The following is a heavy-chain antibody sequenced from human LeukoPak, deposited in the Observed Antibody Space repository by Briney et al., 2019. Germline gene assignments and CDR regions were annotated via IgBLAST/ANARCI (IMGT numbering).Heavy chain of an antibody. CDR3: FTEVPGGGY. V-gene: IGHV3-15*07. CDR2: IKSNSDGGTT. CDR1: DFTLSNAW. J-gene: IGHJ4*02. Sequence: GGSLRLSSAASDFTLSNAWMNWVRQAPGKGLEWVGRIKSNSDGGTTNYAAPVKGRFAISRDDSKNTLYLQMNSLKTEDTAMYYCFTEVPGGGYWGQGTLVTVSS. D-gene: IGHD3-16*01.